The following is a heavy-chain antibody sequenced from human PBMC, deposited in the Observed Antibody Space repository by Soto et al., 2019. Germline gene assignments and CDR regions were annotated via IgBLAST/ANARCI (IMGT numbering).Heavy chain of an antibody. J-gene: IGHJ4*02. Sequence: PGGSLRLSRAASGFTFSSYGMHWVRQAPGKGLEWVAVISYDGSNKYYADSVKGRFTISRDNSKNTLYLQMNSLRAEDTAVYYCAKQWLVMYDYWGQGTLVTVSS. CDR3: AKQWLVMYDY. CDR1: GFTFSSYG. D-gene: IGHD6-19*01. CDR2: ISYDGSNK. V-gene: IGHV3-30*18.